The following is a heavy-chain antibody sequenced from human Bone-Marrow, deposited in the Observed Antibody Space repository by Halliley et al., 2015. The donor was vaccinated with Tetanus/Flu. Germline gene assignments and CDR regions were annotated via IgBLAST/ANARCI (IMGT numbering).Heavy chain of an antibody. CDR2: INQDGSAK. V-gene: IGHV3-7*04. Sequence: ANINQDGSAKYYVDSVKGRFTISRDNAKDSLYLQMNSLRAEDTAVYYCARAIAAAGSYWGQGTLVTVSS. CDR3: ARAIAAAGSY. J-gene: IGHJ4*02. D-gene: IGHD6-13*01.